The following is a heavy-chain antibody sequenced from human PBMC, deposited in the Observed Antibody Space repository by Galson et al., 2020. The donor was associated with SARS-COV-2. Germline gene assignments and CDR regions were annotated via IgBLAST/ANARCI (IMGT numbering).Heavy chain of an antibody. CDR3: AVHGMDV. CDR2: ITVYNGDT. CDR1: GKTFNSNG. J-gene: IGHJ6*02. V-gene: IGHV1-18*01. Sequence: ASVKVSCKASGKTFNSNGICWVRQAPGQGLEWMGWITVYNGDTNYAQKFQDRVTMTTDTSTTTAYMELRTLRSDDTAVYYCAVHGMDVWGQGTTVTVSS.